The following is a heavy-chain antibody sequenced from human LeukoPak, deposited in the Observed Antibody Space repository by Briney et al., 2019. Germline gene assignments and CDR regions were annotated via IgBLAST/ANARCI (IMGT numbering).Heavy chain of an antibody. CDR1: GYSISSGYY. Sequence: SETLSLTCTVSGYSISSGYYWGWIRQPPGKGLEWIGSIYHSGSTYYNPSLKSRVTISVDTSKNQFSLKLSSVTTADTAVYYCARDTTGDHXSFDXWGQGTLVTVSS. CDR3: ARDTTGDHXSFDX. V-gene: IGHV4-38-2*02. CDR2: IYHSGST. J-gene: IGHJ4*02. D-gene: IGHD7-27*01.